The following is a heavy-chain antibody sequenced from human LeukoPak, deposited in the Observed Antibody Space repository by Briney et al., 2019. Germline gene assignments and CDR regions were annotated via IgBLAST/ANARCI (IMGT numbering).Heavy chain of an antibody. V-gene: IGHV1-2*02. D-gene: IGHD1-26*01. J-gene: IGHJ4*02. Sequence: ASVKVSCKASGYTFTGYYMHWVRQAPGQGLEWMGWINPNSGGTNYAQKFQGRVTMTRDTSTSTAYMELSRLRSDDTAVYYCARSIVGATFGDFDYWGQGTLVTVSS. CDR2: INPNSGGT. CDR3: ARSIVGATFGDFDY. CDR1: GYTFTGYY.